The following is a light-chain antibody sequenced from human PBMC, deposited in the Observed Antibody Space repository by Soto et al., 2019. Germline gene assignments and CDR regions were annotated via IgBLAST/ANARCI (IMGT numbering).Light chain of an antibody. Sequence: QLVLTQPPSVSGAPGQRVTISCTGSSSNIGAGYDVHWYQQLPGTAPKLLIYGDDQRPSGVPDRFSGSRSGSSASLAISGLQSGDEADYYCASWEDSLNGWVIGGGTKLTVL. CDR1: SSNIGAGYD. CDR2: GDD. V-gene: IGLV1-40*01. CDR3: ASWEDSLNGWV. J-gene: IGLJ3*02.